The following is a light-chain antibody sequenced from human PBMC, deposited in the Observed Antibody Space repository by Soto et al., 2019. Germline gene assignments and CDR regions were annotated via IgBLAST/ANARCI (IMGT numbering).Light chain of an antibody. V-gene: IGKV1-6*01. CDR2: STS. J-gene: IGKJ4*01. CDR3: LPDYNYPLT. Sequence: AIQMTQSPSSLSASVGDRVTITCRASKGIRNDLGWYQQKPGKAPKVLIYSTSSLQSGVPSRFSGSGSGTDFTLTISSLQPEDFSTYYCLPDYNYPLTFCGGTKVEIK. CDR1: KGIRND.